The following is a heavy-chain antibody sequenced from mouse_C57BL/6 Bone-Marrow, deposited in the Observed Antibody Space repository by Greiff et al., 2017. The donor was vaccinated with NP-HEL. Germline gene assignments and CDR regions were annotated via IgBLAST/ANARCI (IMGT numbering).Heavy chain of an antibody. CDR3: GRRGAWDYGSPSPDSMDY. CDR2: INPGSGGT. D-gene: IGHD1-1*01. V-gene: IGHV1-54*01. J-gene: IGHJ4*01. Sequence: VQLQQSGAELVRPGTSVKVSCKASGYAFTNYLIEWVKQRPGQGLEWIGVINPGSGGTNYNEKFKGKATLTADKSSSTAYMQLSRLTSEDSAVYVCGRRGAWDYGSPSPDSMDYWGQGASGTVSS. CDR1: GYAFTNYL.